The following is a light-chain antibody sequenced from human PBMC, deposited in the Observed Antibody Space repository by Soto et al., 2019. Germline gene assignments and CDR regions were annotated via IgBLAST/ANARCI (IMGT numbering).Light chain of an antibody. J-gene: IGKJ4*01. CDR1: QSVSSY. CDR2: DAS. V-gene: IGKV3-11*01. Sequence: EIVLTQSRATLSLSPGERATLSCRASQSVSSYLAWYQQKPGQAPRLLIYDASNRATGIPVRFSGSGSGTDFTLTISSLEPEDFAVYYCQQRSNWPPLTFGGGTKVEIK. CDR3: QQRSNWPPLT.